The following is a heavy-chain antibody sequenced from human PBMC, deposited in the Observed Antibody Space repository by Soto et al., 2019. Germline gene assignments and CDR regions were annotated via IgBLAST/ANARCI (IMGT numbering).Heavy chain of an antibody. V-gene: IGHV1-18*01. J-gene: IGHJ3*02. CDR2: ISAYNGNT. CDR1: GYTFTSYG. D-gene: IGHD6-19*01. CDR3: ARSPRIAVAGIGAFDI. Sequence: ASVKVSCKASGYTFTSYGISWVRQAPGQGLESMGWISAYNGNTNYAQKLQGRVTMTTDTSTSTAYMELRSLRSDDTAVYYCARSPRIAVAGIGAFDIWGQGTMVTVSS.